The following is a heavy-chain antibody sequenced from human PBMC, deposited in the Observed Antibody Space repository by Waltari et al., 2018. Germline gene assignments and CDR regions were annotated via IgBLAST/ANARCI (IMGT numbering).Heavy chain of an antibody. CDR3: AREANNPQHDAFDI. D-gene: IGHD2-2*01. Sequence: QVQLVQSGAEVTKPGASVKVSCEPSGYTFTGYYMLWVRPAPGQGLEWMGWINPNSGGTNYAQKFQGRVTMTRDTSISTAYMELSRLRSDDTAVYYCAREANNPQHDAFDIWGQGTMVTVSS. V-gene: IGHV1-2*02. CDR2: INPNSGGT. CDR1: GYTFTGYY. J-gene: IGHJ3*02.